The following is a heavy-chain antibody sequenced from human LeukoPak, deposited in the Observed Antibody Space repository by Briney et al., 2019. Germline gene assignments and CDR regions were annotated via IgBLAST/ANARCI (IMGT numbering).Heavy chain of an antibody. CDR2: IYSRGGT. D-gene: IGHD6-13*01. V-gene: IGHV3-53*01. CDR1: GFSVSNNY. J-gene: IGHJ4*02. Sequence: GGSLRLSCAVSGFSVSNNYMNWVRQAPGKGLEWVSLIYSRGGTSYADSVKGRFTISRDSSKNTLFLQMNSLRVEDTAVYYCARDPPGIAASGTYYXGQGTLVTVSS. CDR3: ARDPPGIAASGTYY.